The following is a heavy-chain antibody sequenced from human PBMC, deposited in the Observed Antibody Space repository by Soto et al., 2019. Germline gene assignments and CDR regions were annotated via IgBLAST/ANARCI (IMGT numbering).Heavy chain of an antibody. CDR3: ARYYHDSSSYSPVAN. CDR1: TYSISSGHS. J-gene: IGHJ4*02. CDR2: IYHSGNT. D-gene: IGHD3-22*01. V-gene: IGHV4-38-2*02. Sequence: PSETLSLTCTVSTYSISSGHSWGWIRQPPGKGLEWIGSIYHSGNTYYNPSLKRRVTISVDTSKNQFSLKLTSVTAADTAVYYCARYYHDSSSYSPVANWGQGTLVTVSS.